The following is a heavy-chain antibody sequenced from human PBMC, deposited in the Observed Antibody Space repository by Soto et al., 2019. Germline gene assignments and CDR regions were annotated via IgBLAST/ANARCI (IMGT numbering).Heavy chain of an antibody. Sequence: QVQLVQAGAEVKKPGSSVKVSCRASGGTFSSYAVSWVRQAPGQGLDSMGVIIPLLNTPKYVQKFQGRVTITADASATTAYMELSSLRSEDTAVYYCARESSSPNYYYYGMDVWGQGTTVTVSS. CDR3: ARESSSPNYYYYGMDV. CDR2: IIPLLNTP. CDR1: GGTFSSYA. J-gene: IGHJ6*02. V-gene: IGHV1-69*01. D-gene: IGHD6-6*01.